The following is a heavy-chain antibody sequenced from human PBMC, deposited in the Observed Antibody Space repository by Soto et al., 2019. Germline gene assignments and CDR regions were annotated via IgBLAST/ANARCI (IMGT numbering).Heavy chain of an antibody. CDR2: INPNSGGT. J-gene: IGHJ3*02. CDR1: GYTFTGYY. D-gene: IGHD3-22*01. CDR3: ATTRKYYYDSSGYDAFDI. V-gene: IGHV1-2*04. Sequence: GASVKVSCKASGYTFTGYYMHWVRQAPGQGLEWMGWINPNSGGTNYAQKFQGWVTMTRDTSISTAYMELSRLRSDDTAVYYCATTRKYYYDSSGYDAFDIWGQETMVTVSS.